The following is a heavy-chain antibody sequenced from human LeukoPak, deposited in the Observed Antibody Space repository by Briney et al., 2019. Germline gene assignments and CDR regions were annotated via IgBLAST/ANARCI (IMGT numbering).Heavy chain of an antibody. D-gene: IGHD6-19*01. J-gene: IGHJ4*02. Sequence: PSETLSLTCTVSGGSISNNYWSWIRQPPGKGLEWIGYIYYSGSTNYNPSLKSRVTISIDTSKNQFSLKLTSVTAAGMAVYYCARQDSSGWSHVFDFWGQGTLVTVSS. CDR3: ARQDSSGWSHVFDF. CDR2: IYYSGST. V-gene: IGHV4-59*01. CDR1: GGSISNNY.